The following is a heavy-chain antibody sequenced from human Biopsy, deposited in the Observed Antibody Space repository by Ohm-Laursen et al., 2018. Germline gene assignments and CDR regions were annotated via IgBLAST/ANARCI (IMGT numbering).Heavy chain of an antibody. D-gene: IGHD3-9*01. Sequence: VASVKVSCKAPGGTFSNYGVNWVRQAPGQGLEWLGGNIPILGTGNYAQKFQNRVTVVADTSTSTATMELRSLRSDDTAVYYCATKLTGYFHHWGQGILVIVSS. CDR1: GGTFSNYG. V-gene: IGHV1-69*06. J-gene: IGHJ1*01. CDR2: NIPILGTG. CDR3: ATKLTGYFHH.